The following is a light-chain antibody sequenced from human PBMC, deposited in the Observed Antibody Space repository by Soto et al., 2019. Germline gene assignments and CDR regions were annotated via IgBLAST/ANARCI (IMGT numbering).Light chain of an antibody. V-gene: IGKV3-15*01. J-gene: IGKJ5*01. CDR1: QSVTRN. Sequence: EIVLTQSPVTVSVSPGESVTLSCSASQSVTRNLAWHQQIPGQAPRLLVYHASVRATGIPARFSGSGSGTEFSLTISNLQSEDFAIYVCQQHHDWPPITLGQGTRLEIK. CDR3: QQHHDWPPIT. CDR2: HAS.